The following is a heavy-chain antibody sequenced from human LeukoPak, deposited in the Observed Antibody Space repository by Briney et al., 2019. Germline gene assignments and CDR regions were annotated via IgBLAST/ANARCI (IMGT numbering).Heavy chain of an antibody. CDR2: IIPILGMA. J-gene: IGHJ5*02. Sequence: GSSVKVSCKASGGTFSSYAISWVRQAPGQGLEWMGRIIPILGMANYAQKFQGRVTITADKSTSTAYMELSSLRSEDTAVYYCAREFTREKPGIAAAGRGIWFGPWGQGTLVTVSS. CDR3: AREFTREKPGIAAAGRGIWFGP. D-gene: IGHD6-13*01. CDR1: GGTFSSYA. V-gene: IGHV1-69*04.